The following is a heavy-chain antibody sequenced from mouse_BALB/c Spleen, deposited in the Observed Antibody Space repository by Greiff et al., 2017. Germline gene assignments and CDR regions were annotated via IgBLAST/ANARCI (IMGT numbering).Heavy chain of an antibody. V-gene: IGHV1-14*01. D-gene: IGHD2-2*01. CDR3: ASSYGYDGGYAMDD. Sequence: EVQLQQSGPELVKPGASVKMSCKASGYTFTSYVMHWVKQKPGQGLEWIGYINPYNDGTKYNEKFKGKATLTSDKSSSTAYMELSSLTSEDSAVYYCASSYGYDGGYAMDDWGQGTAVTVSS. J-gene: IGHJ4*01. CDR1: GYTFTSYV. CDR2: INPYNDGT.